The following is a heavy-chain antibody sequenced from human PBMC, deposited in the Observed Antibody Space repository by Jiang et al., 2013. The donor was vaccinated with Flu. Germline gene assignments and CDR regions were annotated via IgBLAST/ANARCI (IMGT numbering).Heavy chain of an antibody. J-gene: IGHJ4*02. Sequence: GGGVVQPGRSLRLSCAVSGFTFSSYTMHWVRQAPGKGLEWVALILYDGSNQYYADSVKGRFTISRDNSKNTLYLQMTSLRAEDTAVYYCASTVGTNSGLGGYWGQGTLVTVSS. CDR3: ASTVGTNSGLGGY. D-gene: IGHD4-23*01. V-gene: IGHV3-30-3*01. CDR1: GFTFSSYT. CDR2: ILYDGSNQ.